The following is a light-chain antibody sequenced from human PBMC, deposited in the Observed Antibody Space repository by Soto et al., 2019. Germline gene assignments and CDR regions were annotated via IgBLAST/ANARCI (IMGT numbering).Light chain of an antibody. J-gene: IGLJ3*02. V-gene: IGLV3-21*02. CDR3: QVWDSSSDSV. Sequence: SYELTQPPSVSVAPGQTARISCGGSDIGRKSVHWYQQKPGQAPVLVVFDDSDRPSGIPERLSGSNSGNTATLTISRVEAGDEADYFCQVWDSSSDSVFGGGTKLTVL. CDR1: DIGRKS. CDR2: DDS.